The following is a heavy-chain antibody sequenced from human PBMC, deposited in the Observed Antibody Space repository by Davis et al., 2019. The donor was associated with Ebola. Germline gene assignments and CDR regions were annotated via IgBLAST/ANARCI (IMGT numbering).Heavy chain of an antibody. V-gene: IGHV1-46*01. CDR2: INPSGGST. Sequence: AASVKVSCKASGYTFTSYYMHWVRQAPGQGLEWMGVINPSGGSTSYAQKFQGRVTITRDTSASTAYMELSSLRSEDTAVYYCARDRSIVLVPDYGMDVWGQGTTVTVSS. CDR3: ARDRSIVLVPDYGMDV. J-gene: IGHJ6*02. D-gene: IGHD2-2*01. CDR1: GYTFTSYY.